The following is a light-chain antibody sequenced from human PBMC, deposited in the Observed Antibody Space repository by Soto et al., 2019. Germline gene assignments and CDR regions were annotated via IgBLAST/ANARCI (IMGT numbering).Light chain of an antibody. J-gene: IGKJ2*01. CDR1: QSVISDF. Sequence: EIVLTQSPGTLSLSPGETASLSCLASQSVISDFLAWYQQKSGQPPRLLIYDASRRATGIPARFSGGGSGTAFTLTISRVEPEDSAVYFCQQTFHSPRTFGQGTGLEIK. CDR2: DAS. CDR3: QQTFHSPRT. V-gene: IGKV3-20*01.